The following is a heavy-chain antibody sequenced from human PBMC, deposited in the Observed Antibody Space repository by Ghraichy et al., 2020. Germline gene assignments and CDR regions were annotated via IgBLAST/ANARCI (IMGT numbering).Heavy chain of an antibody. CDR3: ARDRVTRYSGSEGGWFDP. CDR2: IYHSGST. CDR1: GGSISSSNW. V-gene: IGHV4-4*02. Sequence: SETLSLTCAVSGGSISSSNWWSWVRQPPGKGLEWIGEIYHSGSTNYNPSLKSRVTISVDKSKNQFSLKLSSVTAADTAVYYCARDRVTRYSGSEGGWFDPWGQGTLVTVSS. D-gene: IGHD3-9*01. J-gene: IGHJ5*02.